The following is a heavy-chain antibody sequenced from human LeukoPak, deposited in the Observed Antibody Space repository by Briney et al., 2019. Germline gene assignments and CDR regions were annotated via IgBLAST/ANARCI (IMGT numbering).Heavy chain of an antibody. D-gene: IGHD5-12*01. Sequence: SGGSLRLSCAASGFTFTNYYMGWIRKAPGVGLDWVSYINSRGSTIYYTDSVRGRFTISRDNAKNSLYLQLNSLKAEDTAVYYCARGSGYSGYEGDVDSWGQGTLVTVSS. CDR2: INSRGSTI. CDR3: ARGSGYSGYEGDVDS. J-gene: IGHJ4*02. V-gene: IGHV3-11*01. CDR1: GFTFTNYY.